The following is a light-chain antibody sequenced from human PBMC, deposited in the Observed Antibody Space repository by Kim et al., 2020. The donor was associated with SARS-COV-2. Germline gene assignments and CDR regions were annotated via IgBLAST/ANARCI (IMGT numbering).Light chain of an antibody. CDR1: SSDVGAYNY. CDR3: TSYAIGNTWV. V-gene: IGLV2-14*01. Sequence: GQSITISGTGTSSDVGAYNYVSWCQQHPGKAPKVIIFEVTKRPSGVSNRFSGSKSANTASLTISGLQAEDEADYYCTSYAIGNTWVFGGGTQLTVL. J-gene: IGLJ3*02. CDR2: EVT.